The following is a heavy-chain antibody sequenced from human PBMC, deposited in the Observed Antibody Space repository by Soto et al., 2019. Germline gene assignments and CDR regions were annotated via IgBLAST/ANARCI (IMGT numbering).Heavy chain of an antibody. CDR3: ARTASDYDSLPWFDP. CDR1: GGSISSYY. J-gene: IGHJ5*02. CDR2: IYYSGST. V-gene: IGHV4-59*01. D-gene: IGHD3-3*01. Sequence: PSEPLSLTCTVSGGSISSYYWSWIRQPPGKGLEWIGYIYYSGSTNYNPSLKSRVTISVDTSKSQFSLNLSSVTPADTAVYYCARTASDYDSLPWFDPWGQVTLVTVSS.